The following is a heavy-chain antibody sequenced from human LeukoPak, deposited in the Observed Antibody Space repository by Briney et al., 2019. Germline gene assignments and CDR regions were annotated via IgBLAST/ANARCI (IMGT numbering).Heavy chain of an antibody. CDR2: IYYSGST. J-gene: IGHJ4*02. D-gene: IGHD6-13*01. V-gene: IGHV4-39*01. CDR1: GGFISSSSYY. CDR3: ARHVSAAGTYYDY. Sequence: SETLSLTCTVSGGFISSSSYYWGWIRQPPGKGLEWIGSIYYSGSTYYNPSLKSRVTISVDTSKNQFSLKLSSVTAADTAVYYCARHVSAAGTYYDYWGQGTLVTVSS.